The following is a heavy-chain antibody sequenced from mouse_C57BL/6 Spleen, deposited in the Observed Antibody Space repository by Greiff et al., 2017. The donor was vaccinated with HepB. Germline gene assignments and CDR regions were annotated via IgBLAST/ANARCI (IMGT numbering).Heavy chain of an antibody. CDR3: ARKETGSYYFDY. J-gene: IGHJ2*01. CDR2: ISSGSSTI. CDR1: GFTFSDYG. Sequence: DVQLVESGGGLVKPGGSLKLSCAASGFTFSDYGMHWVRQAPEKGLEWVAYISSGSSTIYYADTVKGRFTISRDNAKNTLFLQMTSLRSEDTAMYYCARKETGSYYFDYWGQGTTLTVSS. D-gene: IGHD4-1*01. V-gene: IGHV5-17*01.